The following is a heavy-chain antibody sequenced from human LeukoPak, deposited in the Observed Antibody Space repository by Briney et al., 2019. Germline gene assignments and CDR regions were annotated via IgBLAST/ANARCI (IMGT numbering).Heavy chain of an antibody. D-gene: IGHD2/OR15-2a*01. CDR3: AGHHPRNTVDF. J-gene: IGHJ4*02. CDR1: GGSISSYY. Sequence: SETLSLTCTVSGGSISSYYWSWIRQPPGKGLEWIAYISDIGSINYNPSLKSRVTISLDTSKSQFSLKLSSVTAADTAVYYCAGHHPRNTVDFWGQGTLVTVSS. CDR2: ISDIGSI. V-gene: IGHV4-59*08.